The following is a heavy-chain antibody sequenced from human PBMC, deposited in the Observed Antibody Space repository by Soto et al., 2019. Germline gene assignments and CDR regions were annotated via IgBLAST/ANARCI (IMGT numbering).Heavy chain of an antibody. CDR3: AIDVGGHYCTPPSCLYFFHS. CDR2: ISDSGST. J-gene: IGHJ4*02. D-gene: IGHD2-8*01. Sequence: EVQLLESGGGLVQPGGSLRLSCAASGFSFNNYAMNWVRQAPGQGLEWVSTISDSGSTYYADSVKGRFTISRDNSKNTLYLQMKSLRAEDTAVYFCAIDVGGHYCTPPSCLYFFHSWGRGTLVTVSS. V-gene: IGHV3-23*01. CDR1: GFSFNNYA.